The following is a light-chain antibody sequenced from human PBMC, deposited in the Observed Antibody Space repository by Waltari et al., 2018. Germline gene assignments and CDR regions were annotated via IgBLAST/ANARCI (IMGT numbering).Light chain of an antibody. J-gene: IGLJ2*01. CDR3: SSRDSSASHVL. CDR2: GKN. V-gene: IGLV3-19*01. Sequence: SSELTQDPAVSVALGQTVTITCQGASLRTSYASWYQQKSGQAPILVLFGKNKRPSGIPDRFSGYNSESTTSVTITGAQAEDEAEYYCSSRDSSASHVLFAGGTKLTVL. CDR1: SLRTSY.